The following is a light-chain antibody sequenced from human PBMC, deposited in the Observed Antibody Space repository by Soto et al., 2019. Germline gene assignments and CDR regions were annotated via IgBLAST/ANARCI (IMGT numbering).Light chain of an antibody. CDR3: LQHNTYPYT. CDR1: QGISNL. CDR2: AAS. Sequence: DIQMTQSPSSLSASVGDRVTITCRANQGISNLLGWFQHKPGKAPKRLIYAASSLQGGVPSRFSGSGSGTEFTLTITVLQPEDFADYYCLQHNTYPYTFGQGTKLEIK. V-gene: IGKV1-17*01. J-gene: IGKJ2*01.